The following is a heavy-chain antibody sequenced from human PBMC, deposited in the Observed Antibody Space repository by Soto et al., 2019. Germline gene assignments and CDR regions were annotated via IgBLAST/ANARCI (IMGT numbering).Heavy chain of an antibody. Sequence: GSVRLSCAASGLTFSNYWMHWVRQAPGKGLVWVSRINSDGSSTNYADSVKGRFTISRDNAKNTLYLQMNSLRAEDTAVYYCANHDSGENWGQVTLVTVSS. CDR2: INSDGSST. CDR1: GLTFSNYW. CDR3: ANHDSGEN. D-gene: IGHD1-1*01. V-gene: IGHV3-74*01. J-gene: IGHJ4*02.